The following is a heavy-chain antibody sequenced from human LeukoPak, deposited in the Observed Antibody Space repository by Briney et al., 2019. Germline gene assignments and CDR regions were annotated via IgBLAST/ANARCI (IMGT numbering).Heavy chain of an antibody. CDR2: MNPNSGNT. D-gene: IGHD5-12*01. V-gene: IGHV1-8*01. Sequence: ASVKVSCKASGYTFTSYDINWVRQATGQGLEWMGWMNPNSGNTGYAQKFQGRVTMTRNTSISTAYMELSSLRSDDTAVYYCASATVFGSGFTHGMDVWAKGPRSPSP. CDR1: GYTFTSYD. CDR3: ASATVFGSGFTHGMDV. J-gene: IGHJ6*02.